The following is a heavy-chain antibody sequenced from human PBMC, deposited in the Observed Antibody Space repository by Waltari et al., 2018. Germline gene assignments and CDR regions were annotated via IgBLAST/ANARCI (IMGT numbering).Heavy chain of an antibody. CDR3: VRLEDCTGPGGHCYSGDPFALDV. J-gene: IGHJ6*02. Sequence: QVQLHQWGAGLLQSSETLSLTCAVYGGPFSGYYWGWVPLPPGKGLEWIGEINHAGYTNHNPSLRSRVTMSADTSKSQFSLKLNSVTAADTAVYYCVRLEDCTGPGGHCYSGDPFALDVWGQGTTVTVSS. CDR2: INHAGYT. D-gene: IGHD2-15*01. CDR1: GGPFSGYY. V-gene: IGHV4-34*01.